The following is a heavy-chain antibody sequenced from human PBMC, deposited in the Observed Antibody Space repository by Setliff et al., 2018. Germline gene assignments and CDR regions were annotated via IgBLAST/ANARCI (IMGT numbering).Heavy chain of an antibody. J-gene: IGHJ4*02. V-gene: IGHV4-31*03. CDR3: ARGYCSGGRCYGTAWAY. CDR2: IYYSGTT. Sequence: NPSETLSLTCTVSGGSISSGTYYWSWIRQHPGKGLEWVVYIYYSGTTYYNPSLKSRVTISLDTSQNQFSLNLSSVTAADTAVSYCARGYCSGGRCYGTAWAYWGQGTLVTVSS. D-gene: IGHD2-15*01. CDR1: GGSISSGTYY.